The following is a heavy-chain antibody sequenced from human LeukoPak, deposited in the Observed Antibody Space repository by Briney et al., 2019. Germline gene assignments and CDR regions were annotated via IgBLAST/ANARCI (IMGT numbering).Heavy chain of an antibody. CDR3: ARGTYYYDSSGYFDY. Sequence: ASVKVSCKASGYTFTGYYMHWVRQAPGQGLEWMGRINPNSGGTNYAQKFQGRLTMTRDTSISTAYMELSKLRSDDTAVYYCARGTYYYDSSGYFDYWGQGTLVTVSS. J-gene: IGHJ4*02. CDR1: GYTFTGYY. D-gene: IGHD3-22*01. V-gene: IGHV1-2*06. CDR2: INPNSGGT.